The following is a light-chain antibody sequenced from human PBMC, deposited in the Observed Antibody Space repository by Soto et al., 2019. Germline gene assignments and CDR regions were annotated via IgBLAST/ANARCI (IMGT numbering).Light chain of an antibody. J-gene: IGLJ1*01. CDR3: TSYTRFSTYV. CDR1: SSDVGGYNF. Sequence: QSALTQPASVSGSPGQSITISCTGTSSDVGGYNFVSWYQHHPGKAPKLMIYDVINRPSGVSNRFSGSKSGNTASLTISWLQAEDEADYYCTSYTRFSTYVFGTGTKVTVL. V-gene: IGLV2-14*03. CDR2: DVI.